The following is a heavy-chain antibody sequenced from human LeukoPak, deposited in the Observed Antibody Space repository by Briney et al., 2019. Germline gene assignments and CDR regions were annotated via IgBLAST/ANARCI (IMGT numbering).Heavy chain of an antibody. CDR3: AREIWWRFDY. D-gene: IGHD5-12*01. CDR2: IKPDGSEK. Sequence: TGGSLRLSCSASGFTFIDHYMSWVRQAPGKGLECVAKIKPDGSEKYYVDSAKGRFTISRDNSKNSLYLQLNSLRAEDTAVYYCAREIWWRFDYWGQGSLVTVSS. V-gene: IGHV3-7*01. CDR1: GFTFIDHY. J-gene: IGHJ4*02.